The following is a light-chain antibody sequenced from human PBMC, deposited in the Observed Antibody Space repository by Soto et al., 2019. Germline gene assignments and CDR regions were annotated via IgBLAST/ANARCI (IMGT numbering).Light chain of an antibody. Sequence: EIVLTQSPATLSLSPGERATLSCRASQSVSSYLAWYQQKPGQAPRLLIYGASSRATGIPDRFSGSGSGTDFTLTISRLEPEDFAVYYCQQYGRSSTFGQGTKVDIK. J-gene: IGKJ1*01. V-gene: IGKV3-20*01. CDR2: GAS. CDR3: QQYGRSST. CDR1: QSVSSY.